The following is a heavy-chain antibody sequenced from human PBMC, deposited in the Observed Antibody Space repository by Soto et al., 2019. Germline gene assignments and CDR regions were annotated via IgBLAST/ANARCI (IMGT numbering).Heavy chain of an antibody. V-gene: IGHV1-2*02. D-gene: IGHD3-3*01. Sequence: QLHLVQSGAVVKKPGASVTVSCSASGYPVTAYYMHWVRQAPGRGLEWMGGINPATGAAKYTQTFQGRVTMARDTSTRTVFMELSGRTSEDTAGFYCARGGGVGVAGSAAFDMWGQGTLVTVSS. CDR3: ARGGGVGVAGSAAFDM. CDR1: GYPVTAYY. CDR2: INPATGAA. J-gene: IGHJ3*02.